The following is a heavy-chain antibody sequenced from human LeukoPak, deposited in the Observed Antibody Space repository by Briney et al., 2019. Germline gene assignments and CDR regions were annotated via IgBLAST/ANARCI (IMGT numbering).Heavy chain of an antibody. CDR2: ISSNGATT. CDR1: GFTFNRFY. J-gene: IGHJ4*02. CDR3: VRSLRSADF. Sequence: PGGSLRLSCSASGFTFNRFYLHWVRQAPGKGLEFVSHISSNGATTYYADSVKGRFTISRDNAQNTLFLQMDSLRPEDTAVYYCVRSLRSADFWGQGTLVTVSS. V-gene: IGHV3-64*04.